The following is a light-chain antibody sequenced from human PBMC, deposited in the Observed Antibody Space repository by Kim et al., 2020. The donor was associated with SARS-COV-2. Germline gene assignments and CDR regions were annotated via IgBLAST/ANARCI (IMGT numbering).Light chain of an antibody. CDR3: QQAFT. V-gene: IGKV3-11*01. J-gene: IGKJ3*01. Sequence: LSLSQGERDTLSCRASQSVSIYFAWYQQKPGQAPRLLVYDASNRATGIPARFSGSGSGTAFSLTISSLEPEDFAVYYCQQAFTFGPGTKVDIK. CDR2: DAS. CDR1: QSVSIY.